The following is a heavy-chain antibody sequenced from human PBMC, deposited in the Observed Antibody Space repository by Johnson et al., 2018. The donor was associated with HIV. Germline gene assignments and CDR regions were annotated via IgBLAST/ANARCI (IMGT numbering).Heavy chain of an antibody. CDR2: ISYAGSNK. D-gene: IGHD6-13*01. CDR3: ALLRGAAGDDAFDI. V-gene: IGHV3-30*04. CDR1: GFTFSSYA. Sequence: QVQLVESGGGVVQPGRSLRLSCAASGFTFSSYAMHWVRQAPGKGLEWVAVISYAGSNKYYADSVKGRFTISRDNSKNTLSLQMNSLRAEDTAVYYCALLRGAAGDDAFDIWGQGTMVTVSS. J-gene: IGHJ3*02.